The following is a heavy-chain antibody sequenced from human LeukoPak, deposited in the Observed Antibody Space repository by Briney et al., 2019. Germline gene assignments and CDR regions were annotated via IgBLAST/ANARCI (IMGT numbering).Heavy chain of an antibody. CDR1: GDSVTNDVYY. J-gene: IGHJ4*02. V-gene: IGHV4-61*08. CDR3: ARVGGILHS. CDR2: IHNSRGT. D-gene: IGHD4-23*01. Sequence: PSETLSLTCTVSGDSVTNDVYYWNWMRQPPGKGLEWIGNIHNSRGTNYNPSLKSRVTISVDPSKNQYSLKMSSVTLADTAMYYCARVGGILHSWGQGAQATVSS.